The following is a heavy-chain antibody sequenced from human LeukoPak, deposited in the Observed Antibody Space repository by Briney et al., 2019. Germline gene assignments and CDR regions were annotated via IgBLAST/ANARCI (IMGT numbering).Heavy chain of an antibody. J-gene: IGHJ4*02. CDR2: IYDSGTT. V-gene: IGHV4-59*01. D-gene: IGHD5-24*01. CDR3: ARDPDGYKFFDY. CDR1: GGSISSYF. Sequence: PSETLSLTCTVSGGSISSYFWHWIRQPPGKGLEWMGYIYDSGTTAYNPSLKRRVTMSVDTSKNQSSLNLSSVTAADTAVYYCARDPDGYKFFDYWGRGSPVVVSS.